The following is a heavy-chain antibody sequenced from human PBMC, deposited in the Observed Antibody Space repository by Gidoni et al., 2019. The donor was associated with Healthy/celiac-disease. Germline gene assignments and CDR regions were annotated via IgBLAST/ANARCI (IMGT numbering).Heavy chain of an antibody. CDR3: ARDASIAVAGTCGERDKFDY. V-gene: IGHV1-46*01. CDR1: GYTFTSYY. J-gene: IGHJ4*02. D-gene: IGHD6-19*01. Sequence: QVQLVQSGAAVKKPGASVKVSCKASGYTFTSYYIHWVRQSPGQGLEWMGINNPSGGSTSYAQKCQGRVTMTRDTSTSTVYMELSSLRSEDTAVYYCARDASIAVAGTCGERDKFDYWGQGTLVTVSS. CDR2: NNPSGGST.